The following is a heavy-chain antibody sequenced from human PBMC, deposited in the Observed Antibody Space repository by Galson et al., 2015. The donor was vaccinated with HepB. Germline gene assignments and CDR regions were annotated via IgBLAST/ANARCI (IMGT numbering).Heavy chain of an antibody. CDR3: ARDPTAAALDY. J-gene: IGHJ4*02. D-gene: IGHD6-13*01. Sequence: SLRLSCAASGFTFSSYWMSWVRQAPGKGLEWAANIKQDGSEKYYVDSVKGRFTISRDNAKNSLYLQMNSLRAEDTAVYYCARDPTAAALDYWGQGTLVTVSS. CDR1: GFTFSSYW. V-gene: IGHV3-7*03. CDR2: IKQDGSEK.